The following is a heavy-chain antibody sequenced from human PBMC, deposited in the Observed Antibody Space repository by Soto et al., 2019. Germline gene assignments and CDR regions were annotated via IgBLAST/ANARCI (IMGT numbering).Heavy chain of an antibody. V-gene: IGHV3-30-3*01. J-gene: IGHJ3*02. CDR3: AREGDSSGYYGGAFDI. CDR1: GFTFSDYY. Sequence: QPGGSLRLSCAASGFTFSDYYMSWIRQAPGKGLEWVAVISYDGSNKYYADSVKGRFTISRDNSKNTLYLQMNSLRAEDTAVYYCAREGDSSGYYGGAFDIWGQGTMVTVSS. CDR2: ISYDGSNK. D-gene: IGHD3-22*01.